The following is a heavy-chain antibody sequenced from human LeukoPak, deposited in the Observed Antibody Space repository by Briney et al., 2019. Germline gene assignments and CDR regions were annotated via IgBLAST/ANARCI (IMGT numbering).Heavy chain of an antibody. CDR1: GFTFSSYS. D-gene: IGHD5-12*01. CDR3: AKAIAGGYSGLGGLDY. V-gene: IGHV3-48*01. CDR2: ISSSSTTR. Sequence: ESGGSLRLSCAASGFTFSSYSMNWVRQAPGKGLEWVSYISSSSTTRHYADSVKGRFTISRDNSKNTLYLQMNSLRAEDTAVYYCAKAIAGGYSGLGGLDYWGQGTLVTVSS. J-gene: IGHJ4*02.